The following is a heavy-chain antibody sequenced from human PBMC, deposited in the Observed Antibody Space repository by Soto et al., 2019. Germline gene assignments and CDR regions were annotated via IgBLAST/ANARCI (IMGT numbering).Heavy chain of an antibody. Sequence: AGGSLRLYCAASGFTFSTYAMSWVRQAPGKGLEWVSAISGSGGNSTFYGDSVKGRFTISRDNSKNTLYLEMSSLGAEDTAVYYCAKGGGSCCFDCWGQGTLVTVSS. CDR2: ISGSGGNST. D-gene: IGHD2-15*01. CDR3: AKGGGSCCFDC. V-gene: IGHV3-23*01. CDR1: GFTFSTYA. J-gene: IGHJ4*02.